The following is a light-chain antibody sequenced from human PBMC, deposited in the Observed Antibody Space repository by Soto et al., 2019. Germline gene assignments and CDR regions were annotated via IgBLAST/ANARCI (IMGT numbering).Light chain of an antibody. Sequence: QSVLTQNASVSGSPGQSLTISCTGTSSDVGRYNYVSWYQQYPGKAPKLILYDVNNRPSGVSNRFSGSKSADTASLTISGLQAEDEADYFCASYTTINTVPYVFGTGTKVTVL. CDR1: SSDVGRYNY. V-gene: IGLV2-14*03. CDR3: ASYTTINTVPYV. CDR2: DVN. J-gene: IGLJ1*01.